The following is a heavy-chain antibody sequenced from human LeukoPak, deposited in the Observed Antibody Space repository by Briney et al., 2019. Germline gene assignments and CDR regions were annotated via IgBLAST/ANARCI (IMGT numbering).Heavy chain of an antibody. CDR3: ARVASTVTKSGY. Sequence: SETLSLTCTVSGGSISSSYYYWGWIRQPPGKGLEWIGSIYYSGSTYYNPSLKSRVTISVDTSKNQFSLKLRSVTAADTAVYYCARVASTVTKSGYWGQGTPVTVSS. CDR1: GGSISSSYYY. V-gene: IGHV4-39*01. J-gene: IGHJ4*02. CDR2: IYYSGST. D-gene: IGHD4-17*01.